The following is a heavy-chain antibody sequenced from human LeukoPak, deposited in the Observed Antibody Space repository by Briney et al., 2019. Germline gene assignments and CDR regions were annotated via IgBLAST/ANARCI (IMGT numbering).Heavy chain of an antibody. J-gene: IGHJ4*02. V-gene: IGHV4-4*07. CDR2: IYTSGST. CDR3: ARLGYSGYDKNYFDY. Sequence: KSSETLSLTCTVSGGSISSYYWSWIRQPAGKGLEWIGRIYTSGSTNYNPSLKSRVTLSVDTSKNQFSLKLSSVTAADTAVYYCARLGYSGYDKNYFDYWGQGTLVTVSS. D-gene: IGHD5-12*01. CDR1: GGSISSYY.